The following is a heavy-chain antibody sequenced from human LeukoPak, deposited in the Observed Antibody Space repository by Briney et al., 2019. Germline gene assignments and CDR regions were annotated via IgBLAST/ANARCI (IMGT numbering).Heavy chain of an antibody. D-gene: IGHD6-13*01. Sequence: SVKVSCKASGGTFSSYAISWVRQAPGQGLEWMGRISSNLGIANYAQKFQGRVTITADKSTSTAYMELSSLRSEDTAVYYCASPQIILAYSSSWSEYFQHWGQGTLVTVSS. CDR3: ASPQIILAYSSSWSEYFQH. J-gene: IGHJ1*01. CDR2: ISSNLGIA. V-gene: IGHV1-69*04. CDR1: GGTFSSYA.